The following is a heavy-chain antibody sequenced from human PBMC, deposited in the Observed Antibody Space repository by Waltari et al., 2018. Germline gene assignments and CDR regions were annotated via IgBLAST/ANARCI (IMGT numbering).Heavy chain of an antibody. D-gene: IGHD3-22*01. CDR2: IYTSGST. CDR3: AREVRYYDSSGYSYYYYYYMDV. Sequence: QVQLQESGPGLVKPSETLSLTCTVSGGSISSYYWSWIRQPAGKGLEGIGRIYTSGSTNYNPALKRRVTMSVDTSKNQFSLKLSAVTAADTAVYYCAREVRYYDSSGYSYYYYYYMDVWGKGTTVTVSS. V-gene: IGHV4-4*07. J-gene: IGHJ6*03. CDR1: GGSISSYY.